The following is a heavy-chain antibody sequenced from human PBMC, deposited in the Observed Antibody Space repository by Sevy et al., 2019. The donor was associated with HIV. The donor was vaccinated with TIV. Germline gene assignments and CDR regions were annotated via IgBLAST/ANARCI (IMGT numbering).Heavy chain of an antibody. V-gene: IGHV3-30*18. CDR3: AKAPAFFPSGMDV. Sequence: GGSLRLSCAASGFTFSNYGMHWVHQAPGKGLEWVAVISYDGSDKYYADSVKGRFTISRDSSKNTLYLQMNSLRTEDTAVFYCAKAPAFFPSGMDVWGQGTTVTVSS. CDR2: ISYDGSDK. CDR1: GFTFSNYG. J-gene: IGHJ6*02.